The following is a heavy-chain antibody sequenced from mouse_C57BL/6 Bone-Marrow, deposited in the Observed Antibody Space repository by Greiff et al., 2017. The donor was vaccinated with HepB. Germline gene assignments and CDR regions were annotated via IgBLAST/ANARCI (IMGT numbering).Heavy chain of an antibody. D-gene: IGHD1-1*01. CDR1: GYTFTDYY. J-gene: IGHJ3*01. CDR3: ARLGYYGSSSWFAY. Sequence: QVQLKESGPELVKPGASVKISCKASGYTFTDYYINWVKQRPGQGLEWIGWIFPGSGSTYYNEKFKGKATLTVDKSSSTAYMLLSSLTSEDSAVYFCARLGYYGSSSWFAYWGQGTLVTVSA. CDR2: IFPGSGST. V-gene: IGHV1-75*01.